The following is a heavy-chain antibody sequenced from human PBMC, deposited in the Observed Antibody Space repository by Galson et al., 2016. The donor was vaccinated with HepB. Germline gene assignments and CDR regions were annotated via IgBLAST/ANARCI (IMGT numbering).Heavy chain of an antibody. CDR1: GGSISGTSW. V-gene: IGHV4-4*02. Sequence: ETLSLTCAVSGGSISGTSWWSWVRQPPGKGLEWIGEIYHSGSTNYNPSLQSRVTISVDTYRNQFSLNLFSVTGADTALYYCVRNGYYCLEAWGQGTTVTVSS. CDR3: VRNGYYCLEA. J-gene: IGHJ6*02. CDR2: IYHSGST.